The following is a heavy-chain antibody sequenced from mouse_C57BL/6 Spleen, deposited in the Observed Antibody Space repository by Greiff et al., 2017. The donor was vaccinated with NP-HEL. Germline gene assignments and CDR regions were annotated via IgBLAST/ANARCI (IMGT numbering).Heavy chain of an antibody. V-gene: IGHV1-81*01. D-gene: IGHD1-1*01. J-gene: IGHJ1*03. CDR1: GYTFTSYG. Sequence: VQLQQSGAELARPGASVKLSCKASGYTFTSYGISWVKQRTGQGLEWIGEIYPRSGNTYYNEKFKGKATLTADKSSSTAYMELRSLTSEDSAVYFCARFITTVVATNWYFDVWGTGTTVTVSS. CDR2: IYPRSGNT. CDR3: ARFITTVVATNWYFDV.